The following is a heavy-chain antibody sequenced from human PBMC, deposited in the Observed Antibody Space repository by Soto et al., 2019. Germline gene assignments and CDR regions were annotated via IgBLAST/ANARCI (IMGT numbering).Heavy chain of an antibody. CDR2: IDPSDSYT. V-gene: IGHV5-10-1*01. CDR1: GYSFTRYW. Sequence: AGESLKISCKGSGYSFTRYWISWVRQMPGKGLEWMGRIDPSDSYTNYSPSFQGHVTISADKSISTAYLQWSSLKASDTAMYYCARTSMQSRGYSYGHGGMDVWGQGTTVTVSS. D-gene: IGHD5-18*01. J-gene: IGHJ6*02. CDR3: ARTSMQSRGYSYGHGGMDV.